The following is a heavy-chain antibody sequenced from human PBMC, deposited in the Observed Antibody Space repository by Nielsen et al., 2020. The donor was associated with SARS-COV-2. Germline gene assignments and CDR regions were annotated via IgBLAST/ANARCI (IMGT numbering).Heavy chain of an antibody. Sequence: GESLKISCAASGFSFSTSWMNWVRQGPGKRLEWVANINPDGSMKRHVDSVMGRFTISRDNARDSLYLQMNNLRAEDTAIYYCLQGGASWGQEPWSPSPQ. V-gene: IGHV3-7*05. CDR2: INPDGSMK. J-gene: IGHJ5*01. CDR1: GFSFSTSW. CDR3: LQGGAS. D-gene: IGHD1-1*01.